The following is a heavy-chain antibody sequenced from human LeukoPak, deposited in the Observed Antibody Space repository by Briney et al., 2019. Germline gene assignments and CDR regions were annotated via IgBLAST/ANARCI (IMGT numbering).Heavy chain of an antibody. CDR1: GFTFSNYS. Sequence: GGPLRLSCAASGFTFSNYSMNWVRQAPGKGLEWVSFISGSSAYIYYADSVKGRFTITRDNDKNSLYLQMNSLRAEDTAVYYCARVDGRKGSFDYWGQGTLVTVSS. CDR3: ARVDGRKGSFDY. V-gene: IGHV3-21*01. J-gene: IGHJ4*02. CDR2: ISGSSAYI. D-gene: IGHD2-2*03.